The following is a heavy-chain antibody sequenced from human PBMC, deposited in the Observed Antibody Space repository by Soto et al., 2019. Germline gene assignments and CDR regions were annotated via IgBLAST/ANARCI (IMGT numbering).Heavy chain of an antibody. V-gene: IGHV4-61*01. D-gene: IGHD2-15*01. CDR2: IYYSGST. CDR3: ARGVVVVVAATPAFDY. Sequence: SETLSLTCTVSGGSVSSGSYYWSWIRQPPGKGLEWIGYIYYSGSTNYNPSLKSRVTISVDTSKNQFSLKLSSVTAADTAVYYCARGVVVVVAATPAFDYWGQGTLVTVSS. J-gene: IGHJ4*02. CDR1: GGSVSSGSYY.